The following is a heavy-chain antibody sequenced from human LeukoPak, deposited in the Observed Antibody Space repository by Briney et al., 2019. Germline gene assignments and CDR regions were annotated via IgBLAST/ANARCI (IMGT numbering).Heavy chain of an antibody. D-gene: IGHD2-2*01. J-gene: IGHJ5*02. CDR2: IIPIFGTA. CDR1: GGTFSSYA. Sequence: SVKVSCKASGGTFSSYAISWVRQAPGQGLEWMGGIIPIFGTANYAQKFQGRVTTTTDESTSTPYMELSSLRSEDTAVYYCARDYLGYCSSTSCSINWFDPWGQGTLVTVSS. CDR3: ARDYLGYCSSTSCSINWFDP. V-gene: IGHV1-69*05.